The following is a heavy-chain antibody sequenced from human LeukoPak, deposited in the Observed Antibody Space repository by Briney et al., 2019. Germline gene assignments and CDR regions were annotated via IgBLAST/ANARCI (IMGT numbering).Heavy chain of an antibody. V-gene: IGHV4-59*08. D-gene: IGHD2-2*01. CDR2: VHDSAGT. CDR3: ALGNCPTTSCYPGVAFDI. J-gene: IGHJ3*02. CDR1: GGSINKYY. Sequence: SETLSLTCTVSGGSINKYYWSWIRQSPGKGLEWLGYVHDSAGTIYNPSLQSRVTISVDTSKNQFSLKLTSVTAADTAVYYCALGNCPTTSCYPGVAFDIWGQGTMVTVSS.